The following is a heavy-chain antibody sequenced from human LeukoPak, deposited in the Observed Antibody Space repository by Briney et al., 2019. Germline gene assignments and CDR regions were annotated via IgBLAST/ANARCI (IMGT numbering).Heavy chain of an antibody. CDR2: MNPNSGNT. Sequence: ASVKVSCKASGYTFTSYDINWVRQAPGQGLEWMGWMNPNSGNTGYAQKFQGRVTMTRDTSISTAYMEMSRLRSDDTAVYYCARHYESSGWPNFDYWGQGTLVTVSS. V-gene: IGHV1-8*01. J-gene: IGHJ4*02. D-gene: IGHD6-19*01. CDR3: ARHYESSGWPNFDY. CDR1: GYTFTSYD.